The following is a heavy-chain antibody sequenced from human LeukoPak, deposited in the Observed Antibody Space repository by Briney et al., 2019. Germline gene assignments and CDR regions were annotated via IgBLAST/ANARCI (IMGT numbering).Heavy chain of an antibody. CDR2: FDPEDGET. J-gene: IGHJ4*02. CDR1: GYTLTELS. V-gene: IGHV1-24*01. D-gene: IGHD3-10*01. CDR3: ATEKYYYGSGSNYYFDY. Sequence: ASVKVSCKVSGYTLTELSMHWVRQAPGEGLEWMGGFDPEDGETIYAQKFQGRVTMTEDTSTDTAYMELSSLRSEDTAVYYCATEKYYYGSGSNYYFDYWGQGTLVTVSS.